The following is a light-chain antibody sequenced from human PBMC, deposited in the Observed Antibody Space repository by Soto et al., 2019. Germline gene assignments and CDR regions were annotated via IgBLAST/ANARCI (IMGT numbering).Light chain of an antibody. J-gene: IGKJ1*01. Sequence: EIVMTQSPATLSVSPGERATLSCRASQSVSSNLAWFQQKPGQAPRLLIYGASTRAIGTPATFSGGGSGTEFTLTIGGLQAEDFAVYYCQQYNNWPRTFGHGTKVEIK. CDR3: QQYNNWPRT. CDR1: QSVSSN. CDR2: GAS. V-gene: IGKV3-15*01.